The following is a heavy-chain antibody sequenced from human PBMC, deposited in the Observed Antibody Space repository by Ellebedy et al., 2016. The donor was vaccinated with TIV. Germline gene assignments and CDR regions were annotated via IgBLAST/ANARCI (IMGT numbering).Heavy chain of an antibody. V-gene: IGHV3-48*01. J-gene: IGHJ5*02. D-gene: IGHD2-15*01. CDR1: GFTFSSYS. Sequence: GESLKISCAASGFTFSSYSMNWVRQAPGKGLEWVSYISSSSSTIYYADSVKGRFTISRDNAKNSLYLQMNSLRAEDTAVYYCARTLGYCSGGSCHLWGQGTLVTVSS. CDR3: ARTLGYCSGGSCHL. CDR2: ISSSSSTI.